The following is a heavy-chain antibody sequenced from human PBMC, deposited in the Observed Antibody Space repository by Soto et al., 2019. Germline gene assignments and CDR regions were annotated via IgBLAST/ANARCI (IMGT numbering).Heavy chain of an antibody. Sequence: SETLSLTCSVSGGTISGYYWTWIRQPAGKGLEWIGRIYSSVDTKYNPSLQSRVTMSLDTSNNQFSLRLTSVTAADTAVYYCASGQQFSDWFDPWGQGTLVTVSS. J-gene: IGHJ5*02. D-gene: IGHD2-2*01. V-gene: IGHV4-4*07. CDR1: GGTISGYY. CDR3: ASGQQFSDWFDP. CDR2: IYSSVDT.